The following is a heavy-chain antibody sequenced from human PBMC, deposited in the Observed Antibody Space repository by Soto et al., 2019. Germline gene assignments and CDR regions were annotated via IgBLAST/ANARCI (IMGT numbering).Heavy chain of an antibody. J-gene: IGHJ5*02. CDR2: VNHSGST. V-gene: IGHV4-34*01. Sequence: SETLSLTCAVYGVSFSGYYWIWIRQPPGKGLEWIGEVNHSGSTNYNPSLKSRVTISVDTSKNQFSLKLSSVTAADTAVYYCAREMSYYYGSGNFSWFDPWGQGTLVTSPQ. CDR1: GVSFSGYY. D-gene: IGHD3-10*01. CDR3: AREMSYYYGSGNFSWFDP.